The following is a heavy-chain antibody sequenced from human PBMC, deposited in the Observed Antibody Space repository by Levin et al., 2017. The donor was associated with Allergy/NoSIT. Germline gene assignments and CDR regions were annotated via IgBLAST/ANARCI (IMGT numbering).Heavy chain of an antibody. D-gene: IGHD4-11*01. J-gene: IGHJ4*02. Sequence: GESLKISCKASGYTFTSYDINWVRQATGQGLEWMGWMNPNSGNTGYAQKFQGRVTMTRNTSISTAYMELSSLRSEDTAVYYCARGAWDDYSNPYYFDYWGQGTLVTVSS. CDR3: ARGAWDDYSNPYYFDY. CDR1: GYTFTSYD. CDR2: MNPNSGNT. V-gene: IGHV1-8*01.